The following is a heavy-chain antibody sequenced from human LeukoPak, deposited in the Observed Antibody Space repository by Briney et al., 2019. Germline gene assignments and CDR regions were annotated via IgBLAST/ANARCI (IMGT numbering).Heavy chain of an antibody. D-gene: IGHD6-6*01. V-gene: IGHV4-31*03. CDR1: GASISTGGYY. J-gene: IGHJ4*02. Sequence: SETLSLTCTFSGASISTGGYYWTWIRQPPGGGLEWIGYIYYTGSIDYNPSLKGRLTISVDTSKNQFSLKLSSVTAADTAVYYCARGPQYSSSLYFDYWGQGTLVTVSP. CDR2: IYYTGSI. CDR3: ARGPQYSSSLYFDY.